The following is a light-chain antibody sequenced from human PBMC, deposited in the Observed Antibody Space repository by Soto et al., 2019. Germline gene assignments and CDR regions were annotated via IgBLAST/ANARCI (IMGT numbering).Light chain of an antibody. CDR1: SSDVGHYNF. Sequence: QSGLTQPASVSGSPGQSITISCTGTSSDVGHYNFVSWYQQHPGKAPKIMIFEVNKRPSGVSNRFAGSKSGNTASLTISGLQAEDEAAYFCFSYAGSSTYVFGTGTQLTVL. CDR2: EVN. V-gene: IGLV2-23*02. J-gene: IGLJ1*01. CDR3: FSYAGSSTYV.